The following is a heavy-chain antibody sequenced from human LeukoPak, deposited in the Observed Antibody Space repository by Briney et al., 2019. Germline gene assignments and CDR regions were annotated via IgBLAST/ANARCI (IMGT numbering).Heavy chain of an antibody. Sequence: ASVKVSCKASGYTFTSYDINWLRQATGQGLEWMGWMNPNSGNTGYAQKFQGRVTMTRNTSISTAYMELSSLRSEDTAVYYCARVIRTMVRGVIAYYYYYYMDVWGKGTTVTVSS. J-gene: IGHJ6*03. CDR3: ARVIRTMVRGVIAYYYYYYMDV. CDR1: GYTFTSYD. CDR2: MNPNSGNT. D-gene: IGHD3-10*01. V-gene: IGHV1-8*01.